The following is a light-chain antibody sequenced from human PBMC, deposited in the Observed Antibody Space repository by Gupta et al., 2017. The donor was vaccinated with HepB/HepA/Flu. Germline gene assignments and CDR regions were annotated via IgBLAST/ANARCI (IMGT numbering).Light chain of an antibody. V-gene: IGLV2-14*01. CDR3: SSYTGSSTYV. CDR1: SSDIGSDKY. CDR2: EVS. Sequence: QSALTHPASVSESPGQSITISCTGTSSDIGSDKYVSWYQQHPGKAPKLLIFEVSNRPSGLSNGFSGSKSANTASLTISGLQAEDEADYYCSSYTGSSTYVFGDGTKMTVL. J-gene: IGLJ1*01.